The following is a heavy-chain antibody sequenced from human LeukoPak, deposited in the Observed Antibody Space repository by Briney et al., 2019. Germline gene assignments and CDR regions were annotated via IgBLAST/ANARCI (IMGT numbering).Heavy chain of an antibody. CDR1: GFTFSTYA. D-gene: IGHD5-12*01. CDR3: AVENSGYGVGFDP. Sequence: TGGSLRLSCAASGFTFSTYAMSWVRQAPGKGLEWVSAIGGSGGSTYYADSVKGRFTISRDNSKNTLYLQMNSLRADDTAVYYCAVENSGYGVGFDPWGQGTLVTVSS. J-gene: IGHJ5*02. CDR2: IGGSGGST. V-gene: IGHV3-23*01.